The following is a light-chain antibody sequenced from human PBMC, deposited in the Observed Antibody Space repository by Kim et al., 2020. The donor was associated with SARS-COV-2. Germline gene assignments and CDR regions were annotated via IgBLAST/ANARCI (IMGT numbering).Light chain of an antibody. J-gene: IGKJ2*03. CDR3: QQYYSTPPS. Sequence: MATRNRKSRQIGVNNCINKNYLAWYQQKPGQAPRLLIYWASIRESGVSDRFSGSGSGTDFTLTISSLQAEDVAVYYCQQYYSTPPSFGQGTKLEI. CDR2: WAS. CDR1: QIGVNNCINKNY. V-gene: IGKV4-1*01.